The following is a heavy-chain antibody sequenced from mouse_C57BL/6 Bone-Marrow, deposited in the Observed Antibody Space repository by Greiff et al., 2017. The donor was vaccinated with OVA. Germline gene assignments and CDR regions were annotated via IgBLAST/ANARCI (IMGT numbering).Heavy chain of an antibody. Sequence: QVQLKQPGAELVKPGASVKLSCKASGYTFTSYWMHWVKQRPGQGLEWIGMIHPNSGSTNYNEKFKSKATLTVDKSSSTAYMQLSSLTSEDSAVYYCATYDDWYFDVWGTGTTVTVSS. V-gene: IGHV1-64*01. CDR3: ATYDDWYFDV. CDR2: IHPNSGST. J-gene: IGHJ1*03. CDR1: GYTFTSYW. D-gene: IGHD2-12*01.